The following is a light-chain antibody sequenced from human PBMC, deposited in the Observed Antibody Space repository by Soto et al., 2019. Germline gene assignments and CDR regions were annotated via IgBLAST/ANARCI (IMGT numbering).Light chain of an antibody. CDR1: SNDVGAYNY. J-gene: IGLJ1*01. CDR3: CSYAVRDTFFV. V-gene: IGLV2-11*01. CDR2: DVS. Sequence: QSVLTQPRSVSGSPGQSVIVSCTGTSNDVGAYNYVSWYQRHPGKAPKLVIFDVSKRPSGVPARFSGSKSGNTASLTISGLQAEDEADYFCCSYAVRDTFFVFGSGTKVTVL.